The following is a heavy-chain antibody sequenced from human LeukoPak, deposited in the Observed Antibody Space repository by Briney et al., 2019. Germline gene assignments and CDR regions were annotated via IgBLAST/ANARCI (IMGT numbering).Heavy chain of an antibody. CDR3: ARVRMVRGVISYYYGMDV. J-gene: IGHJ6*04. V-gene: IGHV1-3*01. D-gene: IGHD3-10*01. Sequence: ASVKVSCKASGYTFTSYAMHWVRQAPGQRLEWMGWNKAGNGNTKYSQKFQGRVTITRDTSASTAYMELSSLRSEDTAVYYCARVRMVRGVISYYYGMDVWGKGTTVTVSS. CDR1: GYTFTSYA. CDR2: NKAGNGNT.